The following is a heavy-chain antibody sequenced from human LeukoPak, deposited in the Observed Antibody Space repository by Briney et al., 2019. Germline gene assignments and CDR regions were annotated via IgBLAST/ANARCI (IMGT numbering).Heavy chain of an antibody. V-gene: IGHV4-39*07. CDR3: ARDWDTTNWFDP. CDR1: GGSISSSSYY. CDR2: IYYSGST. D-gene: IGHD5-18*01. J-gene: IGHJ5*02. Sequence: PSETLSLTCTVSGGSISSSSYYWGWIRQPPGKGLEWIGSIYYSGSTYYNPSLKSRVTISVDTSKNQFSLKLSSVTAADTAVYYCARDWDTTNWFDPWGQGTLVTVSS.